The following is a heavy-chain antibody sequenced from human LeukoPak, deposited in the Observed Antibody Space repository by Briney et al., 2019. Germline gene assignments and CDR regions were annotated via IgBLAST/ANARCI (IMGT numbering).Heavy chain of an antibody. CDR2: IKEDGSEK. J-gene: IGHJ4*02. V-gene: IGHV3-7*01. CDR1: GFTFSSYW. CDR3: ARDPSSLRDSYDY. Sequence: GGSLRPSCTASGFTFSSYWMNWVRQAPGKGLEWVANIKEDGSEKYYVDSVKGRFTISRDNAENSLYLQMNSLRAEDTAVYYCARDPSSLRDSYDYWGQGTLVTVSS.